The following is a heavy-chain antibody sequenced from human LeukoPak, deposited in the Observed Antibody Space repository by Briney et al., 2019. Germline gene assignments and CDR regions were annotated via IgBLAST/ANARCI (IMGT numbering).Heavy chain of an antibody. J-gene: IGHJ5*02. CDR3: ARTPPGIAAAGMVIWFDP. V-gene: IGHV1-69*01. Sequence: GSSVTVSCKASGGTFSSYAISWVRQAPGQGLEWMGGIIPIFGTANYAQKFQGRVTITADESTSTAYMELSSLRSEDTAVYYCARTPPGIAAAGMVIWFDPWGQGTLVTVSS. D-gene: IGHD6-13*01. CDR1: GGTFSSYA. CDR2: IIPIFGTA.